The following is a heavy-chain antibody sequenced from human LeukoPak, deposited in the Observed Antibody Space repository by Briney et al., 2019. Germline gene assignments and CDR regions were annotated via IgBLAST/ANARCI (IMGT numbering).Heavy chain of an antibody. CDR2: ISGGGGST. D-gene: IGHD3-10*01. CDR3: AKGRPTILRGAVDY. J-gene: IGHJ4*02. Sequence: GGSLRLSCAASEFTFSNCGMSWVRQAPGKGLEWVSAISGGGGSTYYADSVKGRFTISRDNSKNTLFLLMDSLRAEDTAVYYCAKGRPTILRGAVDYWGQGTLVTVSS. V-gene: IGHV3-23*01. CDR1: EFTFSNCG.